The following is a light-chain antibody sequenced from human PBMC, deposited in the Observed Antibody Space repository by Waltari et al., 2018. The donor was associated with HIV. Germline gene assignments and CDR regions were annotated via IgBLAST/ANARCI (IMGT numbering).Light chain of an antibody. CDR2: EVT. CDR3: CSYGSSATFVV. CDR1: SRDVGDYNL. V-gene: IGLV2-23*02. J-gene: IGLJ2*01. Sequence: QSALTQPASVSGSPGQSITIPCTDTSRDVGDYNLLPWYQQYTGKAPKPLIYEVTKRPSGVSSRFSGSKSGNTASLTISDLQSEDEANYYCCSYGSSATFVVFGGGTRVTV.